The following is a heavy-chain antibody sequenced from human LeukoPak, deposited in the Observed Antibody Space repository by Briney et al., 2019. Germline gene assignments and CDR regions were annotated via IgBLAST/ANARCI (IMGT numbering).Heavy chain of an antibody. CDR3: ARGRYCSSTSCPLFDY. CDR1: GFIFTNYW. Sequence: GGSLRLSCAASGFIFTNYWMSWVRQAPGKGLEWVANIKRDGSEKYYVDSVKGRFTISRDNAKNSLYLQMNSLRAEDTAVYYCARGRYCSSTSCPLFDYWGQGTLVTVSS. CDR2: IKRDGSEK. D-gene: IGHD2-2*01. V-gene: IGHV3-7*04. J-gene: IGHJ4*02.